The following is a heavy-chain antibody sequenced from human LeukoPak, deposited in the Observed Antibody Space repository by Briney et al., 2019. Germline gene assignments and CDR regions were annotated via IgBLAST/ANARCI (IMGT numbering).Heavy chain of an antibody. Sequence: GASVKVSCKTSGYRFITFGINWVRQAPGQGLEWMGWISVYNGNTKYAQKLQDRVTMTTDTSTTTAYMELRSLRSDDTAVYYCARDEYSGSYSYGLDVWGQGTTVTVSS. J-gene: IGHJ6*02. V-gene: IGHV1-18*01. CDR2: ISVYNGNT. CDR3: ARDEYSGSYSYGLDV. CDR1: GYRFITFG. D-gene: IGHD1-26*01.